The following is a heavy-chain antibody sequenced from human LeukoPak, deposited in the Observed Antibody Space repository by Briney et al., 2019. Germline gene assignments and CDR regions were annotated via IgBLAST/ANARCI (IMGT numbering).Heavy chain of an antibody. Sequence: SETLSLTCAVSGGSISTYYWSWLRQPAGRGLEWIGRIYTSGSTNYNPSLKSRVTISVDTSKNQFSLKLSSVTAADTAVYYCARLSRDGYNFVDYWGQGTLVTVSS. CDR3: ARLSRDGYNFVDY. V-gene: IGHV4-4*07. CDR2: IYTSGST. D-gene: IGHD5-24*01. J-gene: IGHJ4*02. CDR1: GGSISTYY.